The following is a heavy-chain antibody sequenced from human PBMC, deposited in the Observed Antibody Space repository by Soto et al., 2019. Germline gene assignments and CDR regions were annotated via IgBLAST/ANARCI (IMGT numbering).Heavy chain of an antibody. CDR2: INHSGST. Sequence: SETLSLTCAVYGGSFSGYYWSWIRQPPGKGLEWIGEINHSGSTNYNPSLKSRVTISVDTSKNQFSLKLSSVTAADTAVYYCASGYSGYDRNYYYYMDVWGKGTTVTVSS. J-gene: IGHJ6*03. CDR3: ASGYSGYDRNYYYYMDV. V-gene: IGHV4-34*01. CDR1: GGSFSGYY. D-gene: IGHD5-12*01.